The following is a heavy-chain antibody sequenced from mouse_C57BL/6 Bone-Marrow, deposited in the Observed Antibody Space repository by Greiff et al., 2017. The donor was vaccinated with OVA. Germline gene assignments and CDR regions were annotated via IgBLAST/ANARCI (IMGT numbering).Heavy chain of an antibody. J-gene: IGHJ2*01. CDR3: ARSRDY. Sequence: QVQLQQSGAELVRPGASVKLSCKASGYTFTDYYINWVKQRPGQGLEWIARLYPGSGNTYYNEKFKGKATLTAEKSSSTAYMQLSSLTSEDSAVYCCARSRDYWGQGTTLTVSS. CDR2: LYPGSGNT. V-gene: IGHV1-76*01. CDR1: GYTFTDYY.